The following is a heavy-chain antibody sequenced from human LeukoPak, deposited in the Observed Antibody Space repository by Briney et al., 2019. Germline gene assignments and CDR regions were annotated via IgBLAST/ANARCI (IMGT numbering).Heavy chain of an antibody. CDR3: ARDPIAAAATYGFDY. J-gene: IGHJ4*02. CDR2: ISAYTGNS. Sequence: ASVKVSCKASGYTFSIYGITWVRQAPGQGLEWMGWISAYTGNSNYAQKFQDRVTMTTDTSASTAYMELSSLRSEDTAVYYCARDPIAAAATYGFDYWGQGTLVTVSS. CDR1: GYTFSIYG. D-gene: IGHD6-13*01. V-gene: IGHV1-18*01.